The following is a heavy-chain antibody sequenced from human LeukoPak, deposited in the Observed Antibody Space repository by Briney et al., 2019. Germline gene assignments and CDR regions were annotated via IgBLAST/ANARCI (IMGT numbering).Heavy chain of an antibody. J-gene: IGHJ3*02. V-gene: IGHV3-48*01. D-gene: IGHD3-22*01. CDR3: ATDYYDSMGGAFDI. CDR1: GFTFSSYS. Sequence: PGGSLRLSCAASGFTFSSYSMNWVRQAPGKGLEWVSYISSSGSTIKYADSVKGRFTISRDNSKNTLYLQMNSLRAEDTAVYYCATDYYDSMGGAFDIWGQGTMVTVSS. CDR2: ISSSGSTI.